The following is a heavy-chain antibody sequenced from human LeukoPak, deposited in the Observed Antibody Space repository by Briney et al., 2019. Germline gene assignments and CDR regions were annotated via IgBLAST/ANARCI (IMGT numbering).Heavy chain of an antibody. CDR1: GLTVSSNY. V-gene: IGHV3-66*01. CDR2: IYSGGST. CDR3: ARVLVTAYGNWFDP. J-gene: IGHJ5*02. D-gene: IGHD2-21*02. Sequence: GGSLRLSCAASGLTVSSNYMSWVRQAPGKGLEWVSVIYSGGSTYYADSVKGRFTISRDNSKNTLHLQMNSLRAEDTAVYYCARVLVTAYGNWFDPWGQGTLVTVSS.